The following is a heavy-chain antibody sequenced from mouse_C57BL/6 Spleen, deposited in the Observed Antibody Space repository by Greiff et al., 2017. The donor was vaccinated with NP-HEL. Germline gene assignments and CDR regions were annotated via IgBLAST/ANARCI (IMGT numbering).Heavy chain of an antibody. V-gene: IGHV5-17*01. CDR2: ISSGSSTI. CDR3: ARDGYWYFDV. CDR1: GFTFSDYG. J-gene: IGHJ1*03. Sequence: EVHLVESGGGLVKPGGSLKLSCAASGFTFSDYGMHWVRQAPEKGLEWVAYISSGSSTIYYADTVKGRFTISRDNAKNTRCLQITSLRAEDTAMYYCARDGYWYFDVWGTGTTVTVSS. D-gene: IGHD2-3*01.